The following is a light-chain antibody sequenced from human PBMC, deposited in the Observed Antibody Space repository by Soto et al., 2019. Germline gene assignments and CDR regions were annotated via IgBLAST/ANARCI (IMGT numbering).Light chain of an antibody. Sequence: DILLTQSPGTLSLSPGERATLSCRASQSVSSSYFAWYQQKPGQAPRLLIYAASRRASGIPDRFSGSGSGTEFTLTISSLQSEDFAVYYCQQYNNWPRTFGQGTKV. CDR1: QSVSSSY. J-gene: IGKJ1*01. CDR3: QQYNNWPRT. CDR2: AAS. V-gene: IGKV3-20*01.